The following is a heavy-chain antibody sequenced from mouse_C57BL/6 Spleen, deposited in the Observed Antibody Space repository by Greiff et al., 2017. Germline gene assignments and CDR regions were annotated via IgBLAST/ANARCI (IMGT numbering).Heavy chain of an antibody. J-gene: IGHJ1*03. CDR3: ASGSYDYDGYFDV. Sequence: VQLVESGAELMKPGASVNLSCKATGYTFTGYWIEWVKQRPGPGLEWIGELLPGSGSTNYNEKFKGKATFTAATSSNTAYMQLSSLTTEDSAIYYCASGSYDYDGYFDVWGTGTTVTVSS. CDR1: GYTFTGYW. CDR2: LLPGSGST. V-gene: IGHV1-9*01. D-gene: IGHD2-4*01.